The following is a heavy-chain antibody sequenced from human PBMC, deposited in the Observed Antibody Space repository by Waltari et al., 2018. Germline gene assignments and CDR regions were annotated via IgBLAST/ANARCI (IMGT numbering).Heavy chain of an antibody. CDR1: GGTFSNYA. Sequence: QVQLVQSGAEVKEPGSSVKVSCKVSGGTFSNYAFSWMRQAHGQGLEWLGRIFPIFGATNYAQKFQGRVTITADKSTNVAYMELNSLRSEDTAIYFCARDLYTYGVNVPWGQGTLVTVSS. CDR2: IFPIFGAT. V-gene: IGHV1-69*13. J-gene: IGHJ5*02. CDR3: ARDLYTYGVNVP. D-gene: IGHD5-18*01.